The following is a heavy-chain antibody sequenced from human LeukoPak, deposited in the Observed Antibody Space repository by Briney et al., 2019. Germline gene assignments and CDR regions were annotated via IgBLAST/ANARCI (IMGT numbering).Heavy chain of an antibody. Sequence: SETLSLTCAVSGGSISSNSYYWGWIRQPPGKGLEWIGEINHSGSTNYNPSLKSRVTISVDTSKNQFSLKLSSVTAADTAVYYCARQRYYYGSGSYYSPPRPSYYMDVWGKGTTVTISS. D-gene: IGHD3-10*01. CDR3: ARQRYYYGSGSYYSPPRPSYYMDV. J-gene: IGHJ6*03. CDR1: GGSISSNSYY. V-gene: IGHV4-39*01. CDR2: INHSGST.